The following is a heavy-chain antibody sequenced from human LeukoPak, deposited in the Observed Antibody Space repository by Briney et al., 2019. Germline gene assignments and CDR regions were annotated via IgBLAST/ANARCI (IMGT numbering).Heavy chain of an antibody. CDR1: GDSVSSNTAA. J-gene: IGHJ6*02. CDR2: TYYRSKWYH. CDR3: ARDPGYYYAMDV. V-gene: IGHV6-1*01. D-gene: IGHD2-15*01. Sequence: SQTLSLTCAISGDSVSSNTAAWNWVRQSPSRGLGWLGRTYYRSKWYHDYAPSVRSRVAINPDTSKNLFSLQLNSVTPEDTAVYYCARDPGYYYAMDVWGQGTTVTVSS.